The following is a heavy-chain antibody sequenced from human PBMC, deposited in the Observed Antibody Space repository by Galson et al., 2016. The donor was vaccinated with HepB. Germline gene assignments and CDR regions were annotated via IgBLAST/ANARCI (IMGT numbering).Heavy chain of an antibody. J-gene: IGHJ6*02. CDR1: GFTVSSNC. D-gene: IGHD3-10*01. Sequence: SLRLSCAASGFTVSSNCMSWVRQAPGKGLEWVSLICDGGSAYYTDSVKARFTISRDNSKNTLYLQMNNLRPEDTAVYFCARDPPGVPDFALDVWRQGTTVTASS. CDR2: ICDGGSA. V-gene: IGHV3-66*01. CDR3: ARDPPGVPDFALDV.